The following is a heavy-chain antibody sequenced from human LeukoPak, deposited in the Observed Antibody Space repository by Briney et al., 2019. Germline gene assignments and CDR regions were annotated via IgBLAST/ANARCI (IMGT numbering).Heavy chain of an antibody. Sequence: SETLSLTCTVSGGSISSYYRSWIRQPPGKGLEWIGYIYYSGSTNYNPSLKSRVTISVDTSKNQFSLKLSSVTAADTAVYYCARARHYGDYVEDAFDIWGQGTMVTVSS. CDR2: IYYSGST. CDR3: ARARHYGDYVEDAFDI. CDR1: GGSISSYY. D-gene: IGHD4-17*01. V-gene: IGHV4-59*01. J-gene: IGHJ3*02.